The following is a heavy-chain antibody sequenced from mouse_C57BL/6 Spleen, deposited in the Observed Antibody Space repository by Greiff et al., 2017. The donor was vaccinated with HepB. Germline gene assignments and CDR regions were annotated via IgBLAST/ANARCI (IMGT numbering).Heavy chain of an antibody. V-gene: IGHV1-42*01. D-gene: IGHD1-2*01. CDR2: INPSTGGT. J-gene: IGHJ2*01. CDR1: GYSFTGYY. Sequence: EVKLVESGPELVKPGASVKISCKASGYSFTGYYMNWVKQSPEKSLEWIGEINPSTGGTTYNQKFKAKATLTVDKSSSTAYMQLKSLTSEDSAVYYCARSTTAGQGFDYWGQGTTLTVSS. CDR3: ARSTTAGQGFDY.